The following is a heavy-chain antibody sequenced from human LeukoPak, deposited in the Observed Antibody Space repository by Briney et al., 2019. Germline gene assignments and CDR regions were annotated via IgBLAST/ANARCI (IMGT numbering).Heavy chain of an antibody. Sequence: GGSLRLSCAASGFTFSSYAMSWVRQAPGKGLEWVSAISGSGGSTYYADSVKGRFTISRDNSKNSLYLQMNSLRAEDTALYYCAKTPRGSHGSPDAFDIWGQGTMVTVSS. V-gene: IGHV3-23*01. CDR2: ISGSGGST. CDR3: AKTPRGSHGSPDAFDI. D-gene: IGHD6-13*01. CDR1: GFTFSSYA. J-gene: IGHJ3*02.